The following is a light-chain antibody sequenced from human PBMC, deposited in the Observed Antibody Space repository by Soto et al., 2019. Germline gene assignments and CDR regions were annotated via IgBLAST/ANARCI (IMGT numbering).Light chain of an antibody. CDR2: DVS. V-gene: IGLV2-11*01. Sequence: QSVLTQPRSVSGSPGQSVTISCTGTSSDVGSYKDVSWYQHHPGKVPKLMIYDVSERPSGVPDRFSGSKSGNTASLTISGLQAEDEANHYCCAYADTFYVFGTGTKLTVL. CDR1: SSDVGSYKD. CDR3: CAYADTFYV. J-gene: IGLJ1*01.